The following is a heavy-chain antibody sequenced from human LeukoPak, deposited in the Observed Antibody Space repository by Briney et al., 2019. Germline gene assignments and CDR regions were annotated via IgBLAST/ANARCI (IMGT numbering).Heavy chain of an antibody. V-gene: IGHV3-48*04. CDR3: ARDRGFSYGIDF. CDR2: ISSSTCRI. CDR1: GFNFSSYS. D-gene: IGHD5-18*01. J-gene: IGHJ4*02. Sequence: GGSLRLSCAASGFNFSSYSLNWVRQAPGKGLEWVSYISSSTCRIYYADSVKGRFTISRDNAKKSLFLQVSSLRGEDTAVYYCARDRGFSYGIDFWGQGTLVTVSS.